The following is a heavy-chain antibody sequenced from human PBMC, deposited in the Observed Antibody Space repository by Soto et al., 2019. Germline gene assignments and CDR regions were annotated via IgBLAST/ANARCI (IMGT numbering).Heavy chain of an antibody. CDR3: ARHFLSAAGLVHXDY. CDR2: IYYSGST. J-gene: IGHJ4*02. V-gene: IGHV4-39*01. Sequence: QLQLQESGPGLVKPSETLSLTCTVSGGSISSSSYYWGWIRQPPGKGLEWIGSIYYSGSTYYNPSLXSRVTISVDTSKNQFXXKLSSVTAADXXXXXXARHFLSAAGLVHXDYWGQGTL. D-gene: IGHD6-13*01. CDR1: GGSISSSSYY.